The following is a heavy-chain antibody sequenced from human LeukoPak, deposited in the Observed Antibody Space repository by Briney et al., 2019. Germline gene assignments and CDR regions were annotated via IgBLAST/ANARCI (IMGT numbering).Heavy chain of an antibody. CDR3: ARDLSSSSTAYFHH. CDR2: ISSSSRYI. J-gene: IGHJ1*01. D-gene: IGHD6-6*01. CDR1: GFTFSSYS. Sequence: GGSLRLSCAASGFTFSSYSMNWVRQAPGKGLEWVSSISSSSRYIYYADSVKGRYTISRDNAKNSLYLQMNSLRAEDTAVYYCARDLSSSSTAYFHHWGQGTLVTVSS. V-gene: IGHV3-21*01.